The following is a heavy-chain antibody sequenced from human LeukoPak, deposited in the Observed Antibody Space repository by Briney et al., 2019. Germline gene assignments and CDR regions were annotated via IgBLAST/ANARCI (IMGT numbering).Heavy chain of an antibody. V-gene: IGHV3-7*01. CDR3: ARGDYGDDFDY. Sequence: GGSLRLSCAASGFTFSSYWMSWVRPAPGKGLEGVANIKQDGSEKYYVDSVKGRFTISRDNAKNSLYLQMTSLRAEDTAVYYCARGDYGDDFDYWGQGTLVTVSS. D-gene: IGHD4-17*01. CDR2: IKQDGSEK. CDR1: GFTFSSYW. J-gene: IGHJ4*02.